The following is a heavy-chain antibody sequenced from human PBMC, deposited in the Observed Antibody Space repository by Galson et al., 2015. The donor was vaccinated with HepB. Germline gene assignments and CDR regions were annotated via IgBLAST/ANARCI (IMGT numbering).Heavy chain of an antibody. Sequence: SLRLSCAASGFTFTSYWMTWVRQAPGKGLEWVANINQDGSEKYFMDSVKGRFTISRDNAKNSLYLQMNSLRAEDTAVYYCTTYYFYRSVFYFDNWGQGALVTVSS. CDR2: INQDGSEK. D-gene: IGHD3-22*01. CDR1: GFTFTSYW. V-gene: IGHV3-7*01. J-gene: IGHJ4*02. CDR3: TTYYFYRSVFYFDN.